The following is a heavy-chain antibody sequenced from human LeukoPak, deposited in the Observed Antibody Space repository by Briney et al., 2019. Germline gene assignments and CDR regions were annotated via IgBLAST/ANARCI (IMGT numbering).Heavy chain of an antibody. V-gene: IGHV1-69*06. CDR2: IIPIFGTA. CDR1: GYSFTGYY. D-gene: IGHD2-2*01. J-gene: IGHJ5*02. Sequence: ASVKVSCKASGYSFTGYYMHWVRQAPGQGLEWMGGIIPIFGTANYAQKFQGRVTITADKSTSTAYMELSSLRSEDTAVYYCARDRGERYCSSTSCYSWFDPWGQGTLVTVSS. CDR3: ARDRGERYCSSTSCYSWFDP.